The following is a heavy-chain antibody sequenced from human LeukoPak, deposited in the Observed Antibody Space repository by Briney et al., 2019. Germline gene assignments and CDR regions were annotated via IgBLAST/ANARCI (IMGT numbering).Heavy chain of an antibody. Sequence: PGGSLRLSCAASGFTFSDYYMSWIRQAPGKGLEWVSYISSSGSTIYYADSVKGRFTISRDNAKNSLYLQMNSLRAEDTALYYCAKDHPGGRFGELSWGYFDYWGQGTLVTVSS. J-gene: IGHJ4*02. D-gene: IGHD3-10*01. V-gene: IGHV3-11*01. CDR3: AKDHPGGRFGELSWGYFDY. CDR1: GFTFSDYY. CDR2: ISSSGSTI.